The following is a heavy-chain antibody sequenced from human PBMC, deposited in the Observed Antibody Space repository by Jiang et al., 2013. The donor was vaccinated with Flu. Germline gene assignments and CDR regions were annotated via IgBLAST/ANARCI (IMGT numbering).Heavy chain of an antibody. J-gene: IGHJ3*02. CDR2: INPNSGGT. V-gene: IGHV1-2*02. D-gene: IGHD3-22*01. CDR1: GYTFTGYY. Sequence: GAEVKKPGASVKVSCKASGYTFTGYYMHWVRQAPGQGLEWMGWINPNSGGTNYAQKFQGRVTMTRDTSISTAYMELSRLRSDDTAVYYCARTTYYYDSSGLGHDAFDIWGQGTMVTVSS. CDR3: ARTTYYYDSSGLGHDAFDI.